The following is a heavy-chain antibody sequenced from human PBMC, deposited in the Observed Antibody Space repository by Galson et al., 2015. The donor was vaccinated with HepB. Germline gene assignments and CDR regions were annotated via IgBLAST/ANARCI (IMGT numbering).Heavy chain of an antibody. CDR1: GLSFRGAW. J-gene: IGHJ1*01. Sequence: SLRLSCAVSGLSFRGAWMSWVRQAPGKGLEWVGLIRSEVDGATTDYAAPVEGRFHLSRDDSQNLLYLQMHNLKIEDTGTYYCTTASLITFWGLGTLVTVSS. CDR3: TTASLITF. D-gene: IGHD3-16*01. CDR2: IRSEVDGATT. V-gene: IGHV3-15*05.